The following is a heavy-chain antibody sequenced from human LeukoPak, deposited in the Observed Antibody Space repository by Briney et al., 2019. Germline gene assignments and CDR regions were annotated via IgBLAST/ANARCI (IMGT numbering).Heavy chain of an antibody. CDR2: ISWNSGSI. CDR1: GFTFDDYA. D-gene: IGHD3/OR15-3a*01. CDR3: AKDIQGLGYFDY. Sequence: QSGGSLRLSCAASGFTFDDYAMHWVRQAPGKGLEWVSGISWNSGSIAYADSVKGRFTISRDNAKNSLYLQMNSLRAEDTALYYCAKDIQGLGYFDYWGQGTLVTVSS. J-gene: IGHJ4*02. V-gene: IGHV3-9*01.